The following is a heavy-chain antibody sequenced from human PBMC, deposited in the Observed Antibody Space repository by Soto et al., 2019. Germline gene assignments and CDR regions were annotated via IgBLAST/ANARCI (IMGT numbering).Heavy chain of an antibody. V-gene: IGHV1-46*01. CDR1: GYTFTSYY. Sequence: ASVKVSCKASGYTFTSYYMHWVRQAPGQGLEWMGIINPSGGSTSYAQKFQGRVTMTRDTSTSTVYMELSSLRSEDTAVYYCARCLLGTQLRYFDWSPSSGMDVWGQGTTVTVSS. D-gene: IGHD3-9*01. CDR3: ARCLLGTQLRYFDWSPSSGMDV. CDR2: INPSGGST. J-gene: IGHJ6*02.